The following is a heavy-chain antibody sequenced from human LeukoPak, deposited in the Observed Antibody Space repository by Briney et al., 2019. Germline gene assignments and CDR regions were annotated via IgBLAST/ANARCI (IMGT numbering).Heavy chain of an antibody. Sequence: SQTLSLTCTVSGGSISSGDYYWSWIRQPPGKGLEWIGYIYYSGSTYYNPSLKSRVTISVDTSKNQFSLKLSSVTAADTAVYYCARLPYYTNWFDPWGQGTLVTVSS. J-gene: IGHJ5*02. V-gene: IGHV4-30-4*08. CDR2: IYYSGST. D-gene: IGHD3-10*01. CDR3: ARLPYYTNWFDP. CDR1: GGSISSGDYY.